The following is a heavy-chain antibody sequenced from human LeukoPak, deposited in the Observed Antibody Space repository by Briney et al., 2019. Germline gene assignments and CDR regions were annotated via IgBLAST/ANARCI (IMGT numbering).Heavy chain of an antibody. J-gene: IGHJ4*02. V-gene: IGHV3-11*06. CDR3: ARGGDWGNIAFDY. D-gene: IGHD2-21*01. Sequence: PGGSLRLSCAASGFTFSDYYMSWIRQAPGKGLEWVSYISTSGIYTDYADSVKGRFTISRDNAKNSLYLQMNNLRAEDTAVYYCARGGDWGNIAFDYWGQGTLVTVSS. CDR2: ISTSGIYT. CDR1: GFTFSDYY.